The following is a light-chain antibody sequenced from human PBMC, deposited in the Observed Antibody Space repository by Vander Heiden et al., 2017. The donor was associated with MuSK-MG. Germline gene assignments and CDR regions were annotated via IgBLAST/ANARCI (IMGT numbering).Light chain of an antibody. CDR1: QSVSSSY. CDR2: GAT. CDR3: HQDGNSAGT. J-gene: IGKJ1*01. Sequence: EIASTQSPGTLSLSPGERVTPSCRASQSVSSSYLAWYQQKPEQAPRLLIYGATSRAAGIPDRCRGSACRTDFTLTISRLEPEDIAVYYSHQDGNSAGTFGQGTKVKIK. V-gene: IGKV3-20*01.